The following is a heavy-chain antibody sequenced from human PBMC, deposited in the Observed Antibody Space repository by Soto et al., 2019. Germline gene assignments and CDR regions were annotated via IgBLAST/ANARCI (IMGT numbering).Heavy chain of an antibody. CDR1: GFTVSSNY. J-gene: IGHJ4*02. D-gene: IGHD3-22*01. CDR3: VKGEYYYDSSGYYPFDY. CDR2: IYSGGST. V-gene: IGHV3-66*01. Sequence: SLRLSCAASGFTVSSNYMSWVRQAPGKGLEWVSVIYSGGSTYYADSVKGRFTISRDNSKNTVYLQMSSLRVEDTAVYYCVKGEYYYDSSGYYPFDYWGQGTLVTVSS.